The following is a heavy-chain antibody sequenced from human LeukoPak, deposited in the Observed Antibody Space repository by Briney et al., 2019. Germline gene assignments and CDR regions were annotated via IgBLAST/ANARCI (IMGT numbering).Heavy chain of an antibody. CDR2: FDPEDGET. CDR1: GYTLTELS. J-gene: IGHJ4*02. D-gene: IGHD6-19*01. V-gene: IGHV1-24*01. Sequence: ASVKVSCKVSGYTLTELSMHWVRQAPGKGLEWMGGFDPEDGETIYAQKFQGRVTMTEDTSTDTAYMELSSLRSEDTAVYYCATQSGWYGGWYFDYWGQGTLVTVSS. CDR3: ATQSGWYGGWYFDY.